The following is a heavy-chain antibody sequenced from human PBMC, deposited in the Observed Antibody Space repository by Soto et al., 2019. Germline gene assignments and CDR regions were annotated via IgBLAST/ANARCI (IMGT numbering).Heavy chain of an antibody. CDR1: GFTFSSYA. J-gene: IGHJ4*02. V-gene: IGHV3-23*01. CDR3: AKIPIFGVVTHYFDY. CDR2: IIGSGGST. D-gene: IGHD3-3*01. Sequence: EVHLLESGGGLVQPGGSLRLSCAASGFTFSSYAMSWVRQAPGKGLEWVSAIIGSGGSTYYADSVKGRFTISRDNSKDTLYLQMNSLRVEDTALYFCAKIPIFGVVTHYFDYWGQGALVAVSS.